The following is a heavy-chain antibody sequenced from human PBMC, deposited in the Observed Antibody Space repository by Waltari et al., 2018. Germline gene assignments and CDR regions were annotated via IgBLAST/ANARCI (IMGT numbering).Heavy chain of an antibody. CDR2: MRGSSGRT. V-gene: IGHV3-23*01. Sequence: EVQLLESGGGLVQPGGSLRLSCAASGFTFSSYAMSWVRQAPGKGLEWVSTMRGSSGRTYYAAAVKGRCTISRDNSKNSLYLQMNSLRAEDTAVYYWARARIVGATFPFDPWGQGTLVTVSS. CDR1: GFTFSSYA. D-gene: IGHD1-26*01. J-gene: IGHJ5*02. CDR3: ARARIVGATFPFDP.